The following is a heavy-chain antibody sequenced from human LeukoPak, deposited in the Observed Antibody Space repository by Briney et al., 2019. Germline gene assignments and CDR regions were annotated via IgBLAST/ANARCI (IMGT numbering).Heavy chain of an antibody. J-gene: IGHJ4*02. V-gene: IGHV3-30*04. CDR1: GFTFSSYA. CDR2: ISYDGSNK. CDR3: AREEFYYDFWSGYLDY. Sequence: PGRSLRLSCAASGFTFSSYAMHWVRQSPGKGLEWVAVISYDGSNKYYADSVKGRFTISRDNSKNTLYLQMNSLRAEDTDVYYCAREEFYYDFWSGYLDYWGQGTLVTVSS. D-gene: IGHD3-3*01.